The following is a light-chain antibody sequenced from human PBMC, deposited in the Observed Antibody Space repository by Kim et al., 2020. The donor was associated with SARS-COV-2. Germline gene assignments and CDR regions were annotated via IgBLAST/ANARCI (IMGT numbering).Light chain of an antibody. CDR1: QSVLYSSNNKNY. CDR3: QQYYTTPQA. J-gene: IGKJ4*01. V-gene: IGKV4-1*01. CDR2: WAS. Sequence: ATLTCKSSQSVLYSSNNKNYLAWYQQKPGQPPKLLIYWASTRESGVPDRFSGSGSGTNFTLTISSLQAEDVAVYYCQQYYTTPQAFGGGTKVDIK.